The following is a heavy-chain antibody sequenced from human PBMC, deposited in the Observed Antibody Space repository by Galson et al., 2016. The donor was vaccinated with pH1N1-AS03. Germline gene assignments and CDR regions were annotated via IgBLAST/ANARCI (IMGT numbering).Heavy chain of an antibody. Sequence: PALVKPPQTLTLTCSFSGFSLGTTSVGLAWIRQPPGEALEWLALVHWDGVDRLSPSLRGRLAITKYTSKNQVVLTITNMGPADTGTYFCTKTSGYDFDFWGQGAPVTV. J-gene: IGHJ4*02. CDR1: GFSLGTTSVG. CDR2: VHWDGVD. D-gene: IGHD5-12*01. CDR3: TKTSGYDFDF. V-gene: IGHV2-5*02.